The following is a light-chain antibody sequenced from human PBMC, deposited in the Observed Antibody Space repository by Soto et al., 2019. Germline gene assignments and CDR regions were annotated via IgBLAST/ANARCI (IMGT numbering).Light chain of an antibody. V-gene: IGLV2-14*01. CDR2: DVS. J-gene: IGLJ1*01. Sequence: ALTQPASVSGSPGQSITISCTGTSSDVGGYNYVSWYQQHPGKAPKLMIYDVSNRPSGVSNRFSGSKSGNTASLTISGLQAEDEADYYCSSYTSSSLWVFGTGTKVTVL. CDR1: SSDVGGYNY. CDR3: SSYTSSSLWV.